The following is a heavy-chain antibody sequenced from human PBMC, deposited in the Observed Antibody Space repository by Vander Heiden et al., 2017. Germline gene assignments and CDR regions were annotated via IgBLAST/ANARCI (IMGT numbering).Heavy chain of an antibody. CDR2: IYYNGDT. Sequence: QVQLHESGPGLVTPSQTLSLTRTVSGASITSSVYYWSWGRQHPVKGLEWIGYIYYNGDTYYNPSLKSRITISVDTSKNQFSLNLDSVTAADTAIYYCARRGTFFFDYWGQGRVVTVSS. CDR1: GASITSSVYY. J-gene: IGHJ4*02. V-gene: IGHV4-31*03. CDR3: ARRGTFFFDY.